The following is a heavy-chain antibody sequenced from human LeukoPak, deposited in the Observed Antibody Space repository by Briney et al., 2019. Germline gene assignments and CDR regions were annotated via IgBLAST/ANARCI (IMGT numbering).Heavy chain of an antibody. CDR1: GYIFSDYY. Sequence: ASVKVSCKASGYIFSDYYMHWVRQAPGQGLEWLGWINPKSGAADYAQQFRGRVTMTRDTSINTDYMEMKRVTSDDTAVYFCARGAEAETSPLDFWGQGTLVIVS. CDR3: ARGAEAETSPLDF. CDR2: INPKSGAA. J-gene: IGHJ4*02. D-gene: IGHD6-13*01. V-gene: IGHV1-2*02.